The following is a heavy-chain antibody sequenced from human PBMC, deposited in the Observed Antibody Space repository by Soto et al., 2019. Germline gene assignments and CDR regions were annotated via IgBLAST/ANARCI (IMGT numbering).Heavy chain of an antibody. Sequence: ASVKVSCKASGYTFTSYAMHWVRQAPGQRLEWMGWINAGNGNTKYSQKFQGRVTITRDTSASTAYMELSSLRSEDTAVYYCARWRSYYDSSGWFWFDPGGQGTLVTVSS. V-gene: IGHV1-3*01. CDR2: INAGNGNT. D-gene: IGHD3-22*01. J-gene: IGHJ5*02. CDR1: GYTFTSYA. CDR3: ARWRSYYDSSGWFWFDP.